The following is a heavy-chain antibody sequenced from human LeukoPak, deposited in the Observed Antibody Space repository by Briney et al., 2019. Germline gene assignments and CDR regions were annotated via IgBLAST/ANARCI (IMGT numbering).Heavy chain of an antibody. CDR3: ARNKRADI. J-gene: IGHJ3*02. Sequence: GGSLRLSCAASGFTFRNYGMHWVRQAPGKGLEWVAVIWYEGDNENYADSVKGRFTISRDNAKNSLSLQMISLRAEDTALYYCARNKRADIWGQGTMVTVSS. CDR1: GFTFRNYG. D-gene: IGHD1/OR15-1a*01. V-gene: IGHV3-33*01. CDR2: IWYEGDNE.